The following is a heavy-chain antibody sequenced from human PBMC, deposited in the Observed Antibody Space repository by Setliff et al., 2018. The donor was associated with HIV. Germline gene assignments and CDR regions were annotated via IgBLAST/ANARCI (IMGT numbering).Heavy chain of an antibody. D-gene: IGHD3-22*01. V-gene: IGHV4-39*07. Sequence: SETLSLTCTVSGGSITSSTYYWDWIRQPPGKGLEWIGSIFYSGSTYYNPSVKSRVTISIDTSKNQFSLRLSSVTAADTAVYYCARDHKYYYDSSGLDYWGQGTLATVSS. CDR1: GGSITSSTYY. CDR2: IFYSGST. J-gene: IGHJ4*02. CDR3: ARDHKYYYDSSGLDY.